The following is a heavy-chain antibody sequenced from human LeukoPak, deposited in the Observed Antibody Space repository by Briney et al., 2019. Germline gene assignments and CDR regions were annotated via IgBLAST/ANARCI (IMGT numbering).Heavy chain of an antibody. CDR2: ISGSGGST. CDR3: ARAGSYGPGSSFDY. CDR1: GFTFSSYS. Sequence: PGGSLRLSCAASGFTFSSYSMNWVRQAPGKGLEWVSAISGSGGSTYYADSVKGRFTISRDNSKNTLYLQMNSLRAEDTAVYYCARAGSYGPGSSFDYWGQGTLVTVSS. V-gene: IGHV3-23*01. J-gene: IGHJ4*02. D-gene: IGHD3-10*01.